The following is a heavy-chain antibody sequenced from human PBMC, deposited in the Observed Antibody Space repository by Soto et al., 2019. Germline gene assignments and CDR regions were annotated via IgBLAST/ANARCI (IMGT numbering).Heavy chain of an antibody. V-gene: IGHV3-9*01. Sequence: LRLSCAASGFAFDDYVMHWVRQPPGSGLEWVSGITWNGGTIRYVDSVKGRFTISRDNAENSLYLQMNSLRPEDTAVYYCAKGGSAALIAPSGRDNWFDLWGQGTQVTVS. D-gene: IGHD6-13*01. J-gene: IGHJ5*02. CDR2: ITWNGGTI. CDR3: AKGGSAALIAPSGRDNWFDL. CDR1: GFAFDDYV.